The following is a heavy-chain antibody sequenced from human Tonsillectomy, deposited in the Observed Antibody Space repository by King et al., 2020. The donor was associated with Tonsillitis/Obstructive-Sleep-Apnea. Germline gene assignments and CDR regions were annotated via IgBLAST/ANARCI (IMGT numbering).Heavy chain of an antibody. Sequence: QLQESGPGLVKPSETLSLTCTVSGGSISSYYWSWIRQPPGKGLEWIGYIYYSGCTNYNPSLKSRVTISVDTSKNQFSLKLSSVTAADTAVYYCARHDSGYGDAFDIWGQGTMVTVSS. J-gene: IGHJ3*02. CDR1: GGSISSYY. CDR2: IYYSGCT. CDR3: ARHDSGYGDAFDI. V-gene: IGHV4-59*08. D-gene: IGHD1-1*01.